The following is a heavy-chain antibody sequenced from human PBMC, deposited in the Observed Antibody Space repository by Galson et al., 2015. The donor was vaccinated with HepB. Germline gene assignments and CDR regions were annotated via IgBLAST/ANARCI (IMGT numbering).Heavy chain of an antibody. J-gene: IGHJ5*02. V-gene: IGHV1-18*01. D-gene: IGHD2-2*01. Sequence: SVKVSCKASGYTFINYGVSWVRQAPGQALEWMGWISSKNGNTNYAQRLQGRVTLTTDTSTGTTYMELRSLTSAATAFYYCARGGVVPAAVPNWFDPWGQGTLVTVSS. CDR1: GYTFINYG. CDR3: ARGGVVPAAVPNWFDP. CDR2: ISSKNGNT.